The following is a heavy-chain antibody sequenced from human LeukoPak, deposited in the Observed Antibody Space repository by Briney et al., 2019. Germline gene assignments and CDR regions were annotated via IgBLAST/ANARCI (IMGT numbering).Heavy chain of an antibody. CDR3: ASSYYYDSSGLIEYFDY. D-gene: IGHD3-22*01. CDR2: INHSGST. V-gene: IGHV4-34*01. J-gene: IGHJ4*02. Sequence: SETLSLTCAVYGGSFSGYYWSWIRQPPGKGLEWIGEINHSGSTNYNPSLKSRVTISVDTSKNQFSLKLSSVTAADTAVYYCASSYYYDSSGLIEYFDYWGQGTLATVSS. CDR1: GGSFSGYY.